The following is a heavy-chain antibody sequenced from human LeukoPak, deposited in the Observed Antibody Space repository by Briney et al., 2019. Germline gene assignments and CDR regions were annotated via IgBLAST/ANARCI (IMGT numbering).Heavy chain of an antibody. CDR2: LNQDGSGK. CDR1: GFSFSSYG. J-gene: IGHJ3*02. Sequence: PGGSLRLSCAASGFSFSSYGMSWVRQAPGKGLEWVANLNQDGSGKSYVDSVRGRFTISRDNAKNSLYLQMNSLRVEDTALYYCARDNGTCTGCAFDMWGQGTMVTVSS. V-gene: IGHV3-7*01. D-gene: IGHD2/OR15-2a*01. CDR3: ARDNGTCTGCAFDM.